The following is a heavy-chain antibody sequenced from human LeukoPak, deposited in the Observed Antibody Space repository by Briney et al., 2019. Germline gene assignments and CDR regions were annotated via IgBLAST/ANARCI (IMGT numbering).Heavy chain of an antibody. V-gene: IGHV3-30*03. CDR2: ISYDGSNK. J-gene: IGHJ4*02. CDR3: AREDDY. CDR1: GFTFSSCG. Sequence: PGRSLRLSCAASGFTFSSCGMHWVRQAPGKGLEWVAVISYDGSNKYYADSVKGRFTISRDNSKNTLYLQMNSLRAEDTAVYYCAREDDYWGQGTLVTVSS.